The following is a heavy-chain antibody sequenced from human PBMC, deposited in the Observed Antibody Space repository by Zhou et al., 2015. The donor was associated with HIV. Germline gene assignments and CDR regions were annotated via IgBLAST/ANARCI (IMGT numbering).Heavy chain of an antibody. J-gene: IGHJ4*02. CDR2: IIPMFGTT. CDR1: GGTLGNFG. Sequence: QVQLVQSGAEVKKPGSSVKVSCRASGGTLGNFGISWVRQAPGQGLEWMGGIIPMFGTTNYTEKFQGRLTIAADKSTTTVYMQLLRLTFEDTAIIYCARSFYDRDGYYPDFWGQGTLVTVSS. D-gene: IGHD3-22*01. V-gene: IGHV1-69*06. CDR3: ARSFYDRDGYYPDF.